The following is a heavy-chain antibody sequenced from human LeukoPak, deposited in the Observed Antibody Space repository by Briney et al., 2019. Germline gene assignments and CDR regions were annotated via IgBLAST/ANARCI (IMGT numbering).Heavy chain of an antibody. CDR3: AKDILEAGLFFDY. CDR1: GFSVSTNY. CDR2: IYSGGTT. D-gene: IGHD6-13*01. J-gene: IGHJ4*02. V-gene: IGHV3-53*01. Sequence: GGSLRLSCAASGFSVSTNYMTWVRQAPGTGLEWVSVIYSGGTTYYADSVKGRFTISRDNSKNTLYLQMNGLRAEDTAVYYCAKDILEAGLFFDYWGLGTLVTVSS.